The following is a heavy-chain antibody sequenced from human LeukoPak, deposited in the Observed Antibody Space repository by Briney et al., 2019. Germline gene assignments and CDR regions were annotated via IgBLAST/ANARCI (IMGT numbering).Heavy chain of an antibody. V-gene: IGHV1-46*01. CDR3: ARGGCGDSAAPFDD. D-gene: IGHD2-21*02. CDR2: INPSAGST. CDR1: GYTFTSCY. J-gene: IGHJ4*02. Sequence: ASVKVSCKTSGYTFTSCYMHWVRQAPGQGLEWMGMINPSAGSTRYAQKFQGRVTMTTDTSTSTVYMELSSLRSEDTAVYYCARGGCGDSAAPFDDWGQGALVPVSS.